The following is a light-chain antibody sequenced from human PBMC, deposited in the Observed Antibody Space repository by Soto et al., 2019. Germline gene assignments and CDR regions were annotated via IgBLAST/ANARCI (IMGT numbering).Light chain of an antibody. CDR2: SNN. CDR3: AAWDDSLNGYA. V-gene: IGLV1-44*01. CDR1: SSNIGSNT. Sequence: QAVLTQPPSASGTPGQRVTISCSGSSSNIGSNTVNWYQQLPGTAPKPLIYSNNQRPSGVPDRFSGSKSGTSASLAISGLQSEDEADYYCAAWDDSLNGYAFGTGTKLTVL. J-gene: IGLJ1*01.